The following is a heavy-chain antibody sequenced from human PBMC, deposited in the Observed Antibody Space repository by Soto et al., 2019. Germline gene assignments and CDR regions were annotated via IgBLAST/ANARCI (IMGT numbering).Heavy chain of an antibody. Sequence: PGGSLRLSCATSGFTFRNYWMSWVRQAPGKGLEWVASIKPDGSNQYYVDSVKGRFIISRDNARDSLYLQMNSLRDNDMAVYYCAKLRGTTTIYDYWGQGTLVTVSS. J-gene: IGHJ4*02. V-gene: IGHV3-7*01. CDR2: IKPDGSNQ. CDR3: AKLRGTTTIYDY. CDR1: GFTFRNYW. D-gene: IGHD1-7*01.